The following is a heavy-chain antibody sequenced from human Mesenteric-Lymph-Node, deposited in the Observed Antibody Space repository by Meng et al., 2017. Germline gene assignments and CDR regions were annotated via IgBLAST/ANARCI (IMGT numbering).Heavy chain of an antibody. CDR2: IKREIDGKTT. J-gene: IGHJ3*02. D-gene: IGHD2-15*01. CDR3: ATGDCSGGSCHAFDI. CDR1: GFTFSNVW. Sequence: GESLKISCAASGFTFSNVWMTWVRQAPGKGLEWVGRIKREIDGKTTDYITPVKGRFSVSRDDSKNTLFLQMNSLKTEDTAVYYCATGDCSGGSCHAFDIWGQGTMVTVSS. V-gene: IGHV3-15*01.